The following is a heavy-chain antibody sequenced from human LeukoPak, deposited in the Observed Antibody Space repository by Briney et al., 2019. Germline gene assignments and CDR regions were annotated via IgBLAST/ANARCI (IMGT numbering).Heavy chain of an antibody. Sequence: SETLSLTCSVSGGSISSYYWSWIRQPPGKGLEWIGRIYTSGSTNYNPSLKSRVTMSVDTSKNQFSLKLSSVTAADTAVYYCARDYYGSGSYFDAFDIWGQGTMVTVSS. J-gene: IGHJ3*02. CDR3: ARDYYGSGSYFDAFDI. CDR2: IYTSGST. CDR1: GGSISSYY. V-gene: IGHV4-4*07. D-gene: IGHD3-10*01.